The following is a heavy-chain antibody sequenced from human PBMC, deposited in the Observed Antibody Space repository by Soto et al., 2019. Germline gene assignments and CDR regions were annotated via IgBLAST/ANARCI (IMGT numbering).Heavy chain of an antibody. CDR1: GFTFSSYA. D-gene: IGHD3-9*01. J-gene: IGHJ6*03. CDR3: AKDSLILRYFDWFPWYMDV. CDR2: ISGSGGST. Sequence: GGSLRLSCAASGFTFSSYAMSWVRQAPGKGLEWVSAISGSGGSTYYADSVKGRFTISRDNSKNTLYLQMNSLRAEDTAVYYCAKDSLILRYFDWFPWYMDVWGKGTTVTVSS. V-gene: IGHV3-23*01.